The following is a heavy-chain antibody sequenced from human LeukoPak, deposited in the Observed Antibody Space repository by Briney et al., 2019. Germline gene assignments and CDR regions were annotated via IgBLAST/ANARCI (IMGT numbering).Heavy chain of an antibody. D-gene: IGHD3-10*01. CDR2: MNPNNGNT. J-gene: IGHJ6*03. V-gene: IGHV1-8*01. CDR3: ARDYTPNNYYYYMDV. CDR1: GGTFNDYA. Sequence: ASVKVSCKASGGTFNDYALNWVRQATGQGLEWMGWMNPNNGNTGYAQKFQGRVTMARNTSISTAYMELSSLRSEDTAVYYCARDYTPNNYYYYMDVWGKGTTVTISS.